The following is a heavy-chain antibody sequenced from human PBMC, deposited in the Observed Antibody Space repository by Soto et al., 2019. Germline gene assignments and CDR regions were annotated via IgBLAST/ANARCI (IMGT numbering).Heavy chain of an antibody. J-gene: IGHJ6*02. CDR2: IIPIFGTA. CDR1: GGTFSSYA. Sequence: QVQLVQSGAEVKKPGSSVKVSCKASGGTFSSYAISWVRQAPGQGLEWMGGIIPIFGTANYAQKFQGRVTITADESTSTAYMELSSLRSEDTAVYYCVRGQLERVFYYYYGMDVWGQGTTVTVSS. D-gene: IGHD1-1*01. CDR3: VRGQLERVFYYYYGMDV. V-gene: IGHV1-69*01.